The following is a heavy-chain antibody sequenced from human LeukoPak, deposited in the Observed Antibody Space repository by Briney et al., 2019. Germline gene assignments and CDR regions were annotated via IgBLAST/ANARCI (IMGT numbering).Heavy chain of an antibody. V-gene: IGHV1-8*01. CDR2: KTPNSGKT. CDR3: ARGRSSSGWYEGP. J-gene: IGHJ5*02. D-gene: IGHD6-19*01. CDR1: GYTFTSYD. Sequence: ASVKVSCKASGYTFTSYDINWVRQATGQGLEWMGWKTPNSGKTGYAQKFQGRVTMTRNTSISTAYMELSSLRSEDTAVYYCARGRSSSGWYEGPWGQGTLVTVSS.